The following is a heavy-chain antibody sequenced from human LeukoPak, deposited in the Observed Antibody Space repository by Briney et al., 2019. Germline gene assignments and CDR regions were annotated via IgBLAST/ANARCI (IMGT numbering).Heavy chain of an antibody. Sequence: GGSLRLSCAASGFTVNSNYMIWVRQAPGKGLEWVAVISYDGSNKYYADSVKGRFTISRDNSKNTLYLQMNSLRAEDTAVYYCAKDLTGFCSGGSCYNFDYWGQGTLVTVSS. CDR1: GFTVNSNY. CDR3: AKDLTGFCSGGSCYNFDY. CDR2: ISYDGSNK. J-gene: IGHJ4*02. V-gene: IGHV3-30*18. D-gene: IGHD2-15*01.